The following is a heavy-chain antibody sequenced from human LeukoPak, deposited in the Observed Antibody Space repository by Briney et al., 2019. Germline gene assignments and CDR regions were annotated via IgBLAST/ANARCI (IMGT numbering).Heavy chain of an antibody. J-gene: IGHJ2*01. CDR2: ITGSGGST. Sequence: GGSLRLSCAASGFTFSSYAMSWVRQAPGKWLEWVSAITGSGGSTYYADSVKGRFTISRDNSKNTLYLQMNSLRAEDTAVYYCARTPNIVVVVAATWYFDLWGRGTLVTVSS. D-gene: IGHD2-15*01. V-gene: IGHV3-23*01. CDR3: ARTPNIVVVVAATWYFDL. CDR1: GFTFSSYA.